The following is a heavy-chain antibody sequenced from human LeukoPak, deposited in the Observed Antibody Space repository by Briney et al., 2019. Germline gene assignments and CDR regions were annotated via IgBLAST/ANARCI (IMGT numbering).Heavy chain of an antibody. CDR3: AKVAGDRMDY. CDR1: GYSFATYG. J-gene: IGHJ4*02. V-gene: IGHV1-18*01. CDR2: ISANTGKT. Sequence: GASVKVSCKTSGYSFATYGFCWVRQAPGDGLEWMGWISANTGKTSYAQKFQDRVTMTTDTSTTTAYMELRGLRLDDTAVYFCAKVAGDRMDYWGQGTLVTVSS. D-gene: IGHD6-13*01.